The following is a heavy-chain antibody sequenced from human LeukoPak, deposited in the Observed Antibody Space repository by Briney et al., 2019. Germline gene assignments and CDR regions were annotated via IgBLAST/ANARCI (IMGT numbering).Heavy chain of an antibody. CDR1: GFTFRNYA. Sequence: PGGSLRLSCEASGFTFRNYAMSWVRQAPGKGLEWVSSIFGTTGTTYYADSVKGRVTISRDNSRNMVYLQMNSLRAEDTAVYYCAKYRTFHSDFSAYYFSPPLQQYWGQGTLVTVS. D-gene: IGHD3-22*01. CDR3: AKYRTFHSDFSAYYFSPPLQQY. CDR2: IFGTTGTT. V-gene: IGHV3-23*01. J-gene: IGHJ4*02.